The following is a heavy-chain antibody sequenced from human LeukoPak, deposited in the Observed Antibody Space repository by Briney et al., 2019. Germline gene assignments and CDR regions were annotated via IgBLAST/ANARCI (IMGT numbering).Heavy chain of an antibody. D-gene: IGHD5-24*01. J-gene: IGHJ4*02. CDR1: GGSISAYY. CDR2: ISYSGST. V-gene: IGHV4-59*01. CDR3: ARYGMATIQFFDN. Sequence: PSETLSLTCTVSGGSISAYYWSWIRQPPGKGLEWIGYISYSGSTKYNPSLKSRVTIPVDTSKNQFSLKLSSVTAADTAVYYCARYGMATIQFFDNWGQGTLFTVSS.